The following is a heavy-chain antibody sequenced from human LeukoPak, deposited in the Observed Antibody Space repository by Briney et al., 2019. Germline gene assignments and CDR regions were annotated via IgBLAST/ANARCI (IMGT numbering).Heavy chain of an antibody. CDR2: IKQDGSEK. J-gene: IGHJ4*02. V-gene: IGHV3-7*01. CDR1: GLTFSSNW. CDR3: VKAGNGFGY. Sequence: QPGGSLRLSCAASGLTFSSNWMSWVRQAPGKGLEWVANIKQDGSEKNYVDSVKGRFTISRDNAKSSLYLEMNSLRVEDTAVYYCVKAGNGFGYWGQGALVTVSS. D-gene: IGHD2-8*01.